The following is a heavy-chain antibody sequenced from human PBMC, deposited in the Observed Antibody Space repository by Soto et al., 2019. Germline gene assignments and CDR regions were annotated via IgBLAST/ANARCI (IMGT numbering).Heavy chain of an antibody. Sequence: GESLKISCKGSGYSFPNYWIAWVRQMPGKGLEWMGIIYPGDSDTRYSPSFQGQATISADKSISTAYLQWSSLKASDTAIYSCARLTGSGSNYLDSWGQGTLVTVSS. CDR2: IYPGDSDT. J-gene: IGHJ4*02. V-gene: IGHV5-51*01. CDR1: GYSFPNYW. CDR3: ARLTGSGSNYLDS. D-gene: IGHD3-10*01.